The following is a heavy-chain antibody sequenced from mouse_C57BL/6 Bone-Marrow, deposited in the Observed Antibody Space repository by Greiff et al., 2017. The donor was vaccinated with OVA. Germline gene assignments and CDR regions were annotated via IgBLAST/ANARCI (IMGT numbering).Heavy chain of an antibody. CDR1: GFTFSSYG. CDR2: ISSGGSYT. Sequence: EVQVVESGGDLVKPGGSLKLSCAASGFTFSSYGMSWVRQTPDKRLEWVATISSGGSYTYYPDSVKGRFTISRDNAKNTLYLQMSSLKSEDTALYYCARHEGWGQGTSVTFSS. J-gene: IGHJ4*01. V-gene: IGHV5-6*01. CDR3: ARHEG.